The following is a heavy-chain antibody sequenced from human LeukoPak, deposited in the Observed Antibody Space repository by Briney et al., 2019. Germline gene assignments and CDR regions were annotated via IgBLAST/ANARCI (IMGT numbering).Heavy chain of an antibody. Sequence: RSLRLSCAASGFTFSSYGMHWVRQAPGKGLEWVAVISYDGSNKYYADSVKGRFTISRDNSKNTLYLQMNSLRAEDTAVYYCAKEKILDWYAFDIWGQGTTVTVSS. CDR2: ISYDGSNK. J-gene: IGHJ3*02. D-gene: IGHD3/OR15-3a*01. CDR3: AKEKILDWYAFDI. CDR1: GFTFSSYG. V-gene: IGHV3-30*18.